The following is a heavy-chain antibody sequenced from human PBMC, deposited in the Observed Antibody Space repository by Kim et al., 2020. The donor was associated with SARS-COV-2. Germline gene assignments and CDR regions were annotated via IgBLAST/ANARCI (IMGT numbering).Heavy chain of an antibody. Sequence: GGSLRLSCAASGFSFSTSSMNWVRQAPGKGLEWVSSISSTTTYIYYADSVKGRFTVSRDNAKNSLYLQMNNLRAEDTAVYYCARAERVYYGGGLDVWGQGTTVTVSS. CDR3: ARAERVYYGGGLDV. CDR1: GFSFSTSS. J-gene: IGHJ6*02. V-gene: IGHV3-21*01. CDR2: ISSTTTYI. D-gene: IGHD2-21*01.